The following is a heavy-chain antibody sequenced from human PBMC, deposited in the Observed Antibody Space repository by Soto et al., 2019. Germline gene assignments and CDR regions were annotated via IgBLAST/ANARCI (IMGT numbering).Heavy chain of an antibody. CDR2: ISGSGGST. J-gene: IGHJ4*02. D-gene: IGHD6-6*01. CDR3: AKDTDSSSSPFDY. Sequence: PGGSLRLSCAASGFTFGSYAMSWVRQAPGKGLEWDSAISGSGGSTYYADSVKGRFTISRDNSKNTLYLQMNSLRAEDTAVYYCAKDTDSSSSPFDYWGQGTLVTVSS. V-gene: IGHV3-23*01. CDR1: GFTFGSYA.